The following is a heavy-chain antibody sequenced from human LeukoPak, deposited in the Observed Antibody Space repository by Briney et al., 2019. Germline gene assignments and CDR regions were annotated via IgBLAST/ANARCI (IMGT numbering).Heavy chain of an antibody. D-gene: IGHD2-2*01. V-gene: IGHV4-38-2*01. CDR2: MYNSGST. CDR3: ARHVYGRHQLQAYHFDY. Sequence: PSETLSLTCDVSGYSISSGHYWGWIRQSPGKGLEWIASMYNSGSTYFKSSLKSRATISLDTPKNQFSLTLNSVTAADTAVYYCARHVYGRHQLQAYHFDYWGQGILVTVSS. CDR1: GYSISSGHY. J-gene: IGHJ4*02.